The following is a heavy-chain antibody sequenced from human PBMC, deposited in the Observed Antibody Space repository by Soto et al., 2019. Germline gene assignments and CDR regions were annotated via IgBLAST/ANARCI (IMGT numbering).Heavy chain of an antibody. Sequence: QVQLQESGPGLVKPSQTLSLTCTVSGGSISSGGYYSSWIRQHPEKGLEWIGYIYYSGRTYYNPSRKSRVTILVDTSKHQFSLKLSSVTAADTAVYYCARDPIYYYDSSGFSGAFNIWGQGTMVTVSS. V-gene: IGHV4-31*03. D-gene: IGHD3-22*01. CDR3: ARDPIYYYDSSGFSGAFNI. J-gene: IGHJ3*02. CDR2: IYYSGRT. CDR1: GGSISSGGYY.